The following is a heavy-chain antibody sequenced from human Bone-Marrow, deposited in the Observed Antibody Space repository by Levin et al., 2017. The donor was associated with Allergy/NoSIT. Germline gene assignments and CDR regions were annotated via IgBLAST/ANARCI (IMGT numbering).Heavy chain of an antibody. CDR3: AKHSNYAV. D-gene: IGHD4-11*01. J-gene: IGHJ4*02. CDR2: IIGSGGST. Sequence: GGSLRLSCAASGFTFSTYGMTWVRQAPGKGLEWVSSIIGSGGSTYYADSVTGRFTISRDNSRNTLYLQMNSLRAEDTAVYYCAKHSNYAVWGQGTLVTVSS. CDR1: GFTFSTYG. V-gene: IGHV3-23*01.